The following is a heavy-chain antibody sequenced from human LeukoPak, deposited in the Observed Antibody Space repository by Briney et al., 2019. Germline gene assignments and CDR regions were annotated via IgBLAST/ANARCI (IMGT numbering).Heavy chain of an antibody. Sequence: ASVKVSCKVSGYTLTELSMHWVRQAPGQGLEWMGWINPSSGGTNYAQKFQGRVTMTGDTSISTAYMELSRLSSDDTAVYFCAGRPDTSMVAIFDYWGQGTLVTISS. D-gene: IGHD5-18*01. J-gene: IGHJ4*02. CDR2: INPSSGGT. CDR3: AGRPDTSMVAIFDY. CDR1: GYTLTELS. V-gene: IGHV1-2*02.